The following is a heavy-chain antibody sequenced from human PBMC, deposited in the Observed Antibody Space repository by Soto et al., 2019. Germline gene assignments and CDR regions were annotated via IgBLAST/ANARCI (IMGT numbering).Heavy chain of an antibody. D-gene: IGHD1-26*01. J-gene: IGHJ6*02. CDR3: ARDGIVGDIYENSGGMDV. CDR1: GGSFSGYY. CDR2: INHSGST. V-gene: IGHV4-34*01. Sequence: PSETLSLTCAVYGGSFSGYYWSWIRQPPGKGLEWIGEINHSGSTNYNPSLKSRVTISVDTSKNQFSLKLSSVTAADTAVYYCARDGIVGDIYENSGGMDVWGQGTTVTVSS.